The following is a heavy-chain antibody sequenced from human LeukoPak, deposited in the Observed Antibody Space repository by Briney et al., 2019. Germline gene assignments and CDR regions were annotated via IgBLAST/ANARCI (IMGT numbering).Heavy chain of an antibody. J-gene: IGHJ4*02. CDR2: INHSGST. CDR3: ARGGIGRYFDY. Sequence: PSETLSLTCAVYGGSFSGYYWSWIRQPPGKGLEWIGEINHSGSTNYNPSHKSRVTISVDTSKNQFSLKLSSVTAADTAVYYCARGGIGRYFDYWGQGTLVTVSS. CDR1: GGSFSGYY. D-gene: IGHD1-14*01. V-gene: IGHV4-34*01.